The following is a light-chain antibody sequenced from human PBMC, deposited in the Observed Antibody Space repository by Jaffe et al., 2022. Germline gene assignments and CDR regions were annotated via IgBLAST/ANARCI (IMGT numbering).Light chain of an antibody. CDR2: GAS. CDR1: QSVRSTN. V-gene: IGKV3-20*01. J-gene: IGKJ2*01. Sequence: EIGLTQSPGTLSLSPGERATLSCRASQSVRSTNFAWYQQTPGQAPRVLIYGASNRAAGIPDRFNGSVSGTDFTLTINRLEPEDFAVYYCQLYESSPPMYTFGQGTKLDIK. CDR3: QLYESSPPMYT.